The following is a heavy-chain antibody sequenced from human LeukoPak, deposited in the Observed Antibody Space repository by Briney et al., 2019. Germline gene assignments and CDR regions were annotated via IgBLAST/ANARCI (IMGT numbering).Heavy chain of an antibody. J-gene: IGHJ4*02. Sequence: GGSLRLSCEASGFSFSSYSMDRVRQAPGKGLEWVASITSGSRYLYYGDSVKGRFTVSRDNTKNSLHLQMNSLRVDDTAVYYCARPSGYYAFDSWGQGTLVTVSS. CDR2: ITSGSRYL. D-gene: IGHD3-22*01. CDR1: GFSFSSYS. V-gene: IGHV3-21*06. CDR3: ARPSGYYAFDS.